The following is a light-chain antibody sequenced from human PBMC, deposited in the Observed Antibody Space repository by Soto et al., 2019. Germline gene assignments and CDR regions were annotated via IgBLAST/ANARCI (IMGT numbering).Light chain of an antibody. Sequence: DIQVTQSPSSLSAYLGDRVTITCRASQGISNYLAWYQQKPGRLPKLLLFGASTLQSGVPARFSGSGSGTLFTLTINGLLPEDVATYYCQKYDRAPFTVGPGTKVDFK. CDR2: GAS. CDR3: QKYDRAPFT. CDR1: QGISNY. J-gene: IGKJ3*01. V-gene: IGKV1-27*01.